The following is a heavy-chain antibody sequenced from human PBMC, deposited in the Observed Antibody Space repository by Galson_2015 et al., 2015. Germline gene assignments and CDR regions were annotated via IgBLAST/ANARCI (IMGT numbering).Heavy chain of an antibody. V-gene: IGHV1-69*13. CDR3: ARDRWDFGDGGGY. D-gene: IGHD3-10*01. J-gene: IGHJ4*02. Sequence: SVKVSCKASGGTFSSYAIRWGRQTPGQGLEWMGGIIPIFGTANYAQKFQGRVTITADEYTSTAYMELSSLRSEDTAVYYCARDRWDFGDGGGYWGQGTLVTVSS. CDR1: GGTFSSYA. CDR2: IIPIFGTA.